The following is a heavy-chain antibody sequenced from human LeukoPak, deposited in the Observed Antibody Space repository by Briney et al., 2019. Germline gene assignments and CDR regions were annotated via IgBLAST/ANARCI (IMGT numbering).Heavy chain of an antibody. J-gene: IGHJ3*01. D-gene: IGHD2-2*01. CDR2: ITWNSHSI. CDR3: AKDISVGIVAEPVAMVSPLDV. CDR1: GFTFSDYY. Sequence: GGSLRLSCAASGFTFSDYYMSWIRQAPGKGLEWVSGITWNSHSIAYADSVKGRFTISRDNAKNSLYLQMNSLRAEDTALYYCAKDISVGIVAEPVAMVSPLDVWGQGTMVTVSS. V-gene: IGHV3-9*01.